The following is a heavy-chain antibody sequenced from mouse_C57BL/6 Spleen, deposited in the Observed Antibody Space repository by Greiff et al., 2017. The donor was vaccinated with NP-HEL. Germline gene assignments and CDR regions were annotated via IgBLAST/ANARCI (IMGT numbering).Heavy chain of an antibody. CDR2: IRLKSDNYAT. J-gene: IGHJ4*01. Sequence: EVKVVESGGGLVQPGGSMKLSCVASGFTFSNYWMNWVRQSPEKGLEWVAQIRLKSDNYATHYAESVKGRFTISRDDSKSSVYLQMNNLRAEDTGIYYCTGGATRDAMDYWGQGTSVTVSS. V-gene: IGHV6-3*01. CDR3: TGGATRDAMDY. D-gene: IGHD3-1*01. CDR1: GFTFSNYW.